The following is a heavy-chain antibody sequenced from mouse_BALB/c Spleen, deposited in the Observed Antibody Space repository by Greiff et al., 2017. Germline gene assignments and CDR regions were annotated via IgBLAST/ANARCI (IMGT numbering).Heavy chain of an antibody. J-gene: IGHJ1*01. V-gene: IGHV5-12-2*01. CDR2: ISNGGGST. Sequence: EVKLVESGGGLVQPGGSLKLSCAASGFTFSSYTMSWVRQTPEKRLEWVAYISNGGGSTYYPDTVKGRFTISRDNAKNTLYLQMSSLKSEDTAMYYCARREAAYWYFDVWGAGTTVTVSS. CDR3: ARREAAYWYFDV. D-gene: IGHD3-2*02. CDR1: GFTFSSYT.